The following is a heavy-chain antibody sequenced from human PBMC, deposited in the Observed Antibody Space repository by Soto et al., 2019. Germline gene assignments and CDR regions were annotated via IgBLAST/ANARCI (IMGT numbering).Heavy chain of an antibody. Sequence: EVQLVESGGDLVQPGGSLRLSCAASGFAFSSYWMHWVRQAPGKGLVWVSRINSDGSMTNYADSVRGQFTISRDNAENTLYLQMNSLRAEDTAVYYCARLKAGTAAFDYWGQGTLVTVSS. CDR3: ARLKAGTAAFDY. V-gene: IGHV3-74*01. CDR2: INSDGSMT. CDR1: GFAFSSYW. J-gene: IGHJ4*02. D-gene: IGHD6-19*01.